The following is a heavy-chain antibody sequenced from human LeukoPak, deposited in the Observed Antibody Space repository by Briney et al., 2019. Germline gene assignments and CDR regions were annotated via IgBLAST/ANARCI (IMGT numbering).Heavy chain of an antibody. Sequence: GGSLRLSCAASGFTVSSNYMSWVRQAPGKGLEWVSVIYSGGSTYYADSVKGRFTISIDNSKNTLYLQMNSLRAEDTAVYYCASGSGSYRTPYYYMDVWGTGTTVTVSS. CDR3: ASGSGSYRTPYYYMDV. V-gene: IGHV3-53*01. J-gene: IGHJ6*03. D-gene: IGHD3-10*01. CDR2: IYSGGST. CDR1: GFTVSSNY.